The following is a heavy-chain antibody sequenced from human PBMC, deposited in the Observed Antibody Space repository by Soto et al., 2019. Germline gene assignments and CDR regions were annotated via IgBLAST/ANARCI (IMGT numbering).Heavy chain of an antibody. J-gene: IGHJ5*02. D-gene: IGHD4-17*01. CDR2: IYYSGST. V-gene: IGHV4-39*01. CDR3: ARAEYGPNWFDP. Sequence: SETLSLTCTVSGGSISSSRSYWGCIRQPPGKGLEWVGSIYYSGSTYYNPSLKSRVTISVDRSQNQFSLKLNSVTAADTAIYYCARAEYGPNWFDPWGQGALVTVSS. CDR1: GGSISSSRSY.